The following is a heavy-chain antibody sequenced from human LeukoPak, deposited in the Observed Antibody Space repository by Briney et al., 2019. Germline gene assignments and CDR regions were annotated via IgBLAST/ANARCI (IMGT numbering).Heavy chain of an antibody. Sequence: SETLSLTCTVSGGSISSYYWSWIRQPPGKGLEWIGYIYYSGSTNYNPSLKTRVTISVDTSKNQFSLKLSSVTAADTAVYYCARHGGYRYGPFDYWGQGTLVTVSS. V-gene: IGHV4-59*08. CDR2: IYYSGST. J-gene: IGHJ4*02. CDR3: ARHGGYRYGPFDY. D-gene: IGHD5-18*01. CDR1: GGSISSYY.